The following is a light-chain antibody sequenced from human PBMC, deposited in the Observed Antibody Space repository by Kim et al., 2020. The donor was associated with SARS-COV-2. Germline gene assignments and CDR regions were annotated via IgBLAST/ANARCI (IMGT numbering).Light chain of an antibody. J-gene: IGKJ5*01. Sequence: EIVLTQSPATLSLSPGERATLSCRASQSVSNSLAWYQQKPGQAPRLLIYDASNRASGIPARFSGSGSGTDFTLTISSLEPEDFAVYYCQQGSNWPPTFGQETPLEI. CDR3: QQGSNWPPT. CDR2: DAS. V-gene: IGKV3-11*01. CDR1: QSVSNS.